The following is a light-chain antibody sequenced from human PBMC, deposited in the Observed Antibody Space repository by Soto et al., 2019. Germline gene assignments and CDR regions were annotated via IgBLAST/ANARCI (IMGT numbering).Light chain of an antibody. V-gene: IGKV3-11*01. CDR1: ESVSTSY. Sequence: EIVLTQSPGTLSLSPGERATLSSRASESVSTSYLAWYQQSPGQAPRLLIYGASNRATGIPDRFSGSGSGTDFTLAIGSLEPEDFAVYYCQQRSNWPSITFGQGTRLEIK. J-gene: IGKJ5*01. CDR2: GAS. CDR3: QQRSNWPSIT.